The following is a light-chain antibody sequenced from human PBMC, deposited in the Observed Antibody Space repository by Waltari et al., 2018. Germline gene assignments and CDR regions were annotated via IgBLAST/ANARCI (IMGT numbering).Light chain of an antibody. V-gene: IGLV3-21*02. CDR3: QVWDSTSSHWV. CDR2: DNS. J-gene: IGLJ3*02. Sequence: YVLAQPPSMSVAPGQTASITCGGGNIGTKGVHWYQQRPGQAPALVIYDNSGRPSGVPERFSGSNSGNTATLTITRVKVGDEADYYCQVWDSTSSHWVFGGGTKLTVL. CDR1: NIGTKG.